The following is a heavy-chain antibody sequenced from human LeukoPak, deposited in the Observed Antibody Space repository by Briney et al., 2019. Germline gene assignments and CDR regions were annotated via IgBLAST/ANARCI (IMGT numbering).Heavy chain of an antibody. V-gene: IGHV3-11*01. CDR3: ARDQYYDSSGYLGY. CDR2: ISSSGSTI. D-gene: IGHD3-22*01. CDR1: GFTFSDYY. Sequence: GGSVRLSCAASGFTFSDYYMSWIRQAPGKGLEWVSYISSSGSTIYYADSVKGRFTISRDNAKNSLYLQMNSLRAEDTAVYYCARDQYYDSSGYLGYWGQGTLVTVSS. J-gene: IGHJ4*02.